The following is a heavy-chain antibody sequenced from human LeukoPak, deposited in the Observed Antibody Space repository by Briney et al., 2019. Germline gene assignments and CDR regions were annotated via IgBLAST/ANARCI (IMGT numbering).Heavy chain of an antibody. D-gene: IGHD3-9*01. CDR3: ARSALTDSKTGFDY. J-gene: IGHJ4*02. V-gene: IGHV5-51*01. CDR1: GYSFTTCW. CDR2: IYPDDSDT. Sequence: GGPLKIYRKGSGYSFTTCWIGWVRQLPGKGLEWMGIIYPDDSDTRYRPSFQGQVTISADKSISTAYLQWSSLKASDTAMYYCARSALTDSKTGFDYWGQGTLVTVSS.